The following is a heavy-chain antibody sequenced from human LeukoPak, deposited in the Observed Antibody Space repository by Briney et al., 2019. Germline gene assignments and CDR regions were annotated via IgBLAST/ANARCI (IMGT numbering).Heavy chain of an antibody. J-gene: IGHJ4*02. CDR3: AKDGDYDILTGYSSGGFDY. Sequence: PGRSLRLSCAASGFTFSHYGVHWVRQAPGKGLEWVAVISYDGSNKYYADSVKGRFTISRDNSKNTLYLQMNSLRAEDTAVYYCAKDGDYDILTGYSSGGFDYWGQGTLVTVSS. D-gene: IGHD3-9*01. V-gene: IGHV3-30*18. CDR1: GFTFSHYG. CDR2: ISYDGSNK.